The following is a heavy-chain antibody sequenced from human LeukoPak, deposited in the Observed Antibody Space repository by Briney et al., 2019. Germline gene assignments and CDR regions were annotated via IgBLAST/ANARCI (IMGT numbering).Heavy chain of an antibody. CDR3: ARVPDTTMVYFDY. CDR1: GASISRYF. J-gene: IGHJ4*02. V-gene: IGHV4-59*01. Sequence: PSETLSLTCAVSGASISRYFWSCIWQPPGKGLEWIGYIYDSGSSKYNPSLGSRVTISLDTSKNQFSLKLTFVTAADTAVYYCARVPDTTMVYFDYWGQGTLVTVSS. D-gene: IGHD5-18*01. CDR2: IYDSGSS.